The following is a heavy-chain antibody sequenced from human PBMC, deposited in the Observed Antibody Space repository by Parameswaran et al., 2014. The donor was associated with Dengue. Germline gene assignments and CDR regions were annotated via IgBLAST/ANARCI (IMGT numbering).Heavy chain of an antibody. J-gene: IGHJ6*02. CDR3: ARPPSIRVATKRNGMDV. V-gene: IGHV4-34*01. CDR2: INHSGST. D-gene: IGHD5-12*01. CDR1: GGSFSGYY. Sequence: ASETLSLTCAVYGGSFSGYYWSWIRQPPGKGLEWIGEINHSGSTNYNPSLKSRVTISVDTSKNQFSLKLSSVTAADTAVYYCARPPSIRVATKRNGMDVWGQGTTVTVSS.